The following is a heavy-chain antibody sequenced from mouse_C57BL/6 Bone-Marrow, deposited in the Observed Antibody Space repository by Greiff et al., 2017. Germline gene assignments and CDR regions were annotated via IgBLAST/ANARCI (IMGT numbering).Heavy chain of an antibody. Sequence: VKLQQPGAELVKPGASVKLSCKASGYTFTSYWMQWVKQRPGQGLEWIGEIDPSDSYTNYNQKFKGKATLTVDTSSSTAYMQLSSLTSEDSAVYYCAREGLSGFAYWGQGTLVTVSA. CDR2: IDPSDSYT. J-gene: IGHJ3*01. CDR3: AREGLSGFAY. CDR1: GYTFTSYW. V-gene: IGHV1-50*01. D-gene: IGHD2-4*01.